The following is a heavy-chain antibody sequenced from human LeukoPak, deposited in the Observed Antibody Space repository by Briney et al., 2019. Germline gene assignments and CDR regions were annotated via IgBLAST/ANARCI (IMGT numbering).Heavy chain of an antibody. Sequence: PSQTRSLTCTVSGGSISSDDYYWSWIRQPPGKGLEWIGYIYYSGSTYYNPSVKSRVTISVDTSKNQFSLNLSSVTATDTAVYYCARVLRLTPKNFQHWGQGTLVTVSS. J-gene: IGHJ1*01. V-gene: IGHV4-30-4*01. CDR2: IYYSGST. CDR3: ARVLRLTPKNFQH. CDR1: GGSISSDDYY. D-gene: IGHD5-12*01.